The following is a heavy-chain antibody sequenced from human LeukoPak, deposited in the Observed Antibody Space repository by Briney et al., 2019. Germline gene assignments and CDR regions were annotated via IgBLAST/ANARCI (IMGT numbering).Heavy chain of an antibody. CDR3: ARASGYDYKAYYYYMDV. CDR2: IYYSGIT. V-gene: IGHV4-31*03. Sequence: SQTLSLTCNVSGGSISSGGYYWTWIRQHPGKGLEWIGYIYYSGITYYNSSLKSRVTISVDTSKNQFSLKLSSVTAADTAVYYCARASGYDYKAYYYYMDVWGKGTTVTVSS. CDR1: GGSISSGGYY. J-gene: IGHJ6*03. D-gene: IGHD5-12*01.